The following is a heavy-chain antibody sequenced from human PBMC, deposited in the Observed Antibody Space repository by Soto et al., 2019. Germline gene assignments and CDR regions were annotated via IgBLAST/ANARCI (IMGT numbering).Heavy chain of an antibody. J-gene: IGHJ5*02. D-gene: IGHD2-8*02. V-gene: IGHV3-13*01. Sequence: EVQLVESGGGLVQPGGSLRLSCAASGFTFSAYDMHWVRQPTGKGLEWVSAIGTQHDTYYPDSVKGRFTISRENAKNSLYLQKNRLRTGDPAVYFFARQASYWHGGGGWFDPWGQGTLVTVSS. CDR3: ARQASYWHGGGGWFDP. CDR1: GFTFSAYD. CDR2: IGTQHDT.